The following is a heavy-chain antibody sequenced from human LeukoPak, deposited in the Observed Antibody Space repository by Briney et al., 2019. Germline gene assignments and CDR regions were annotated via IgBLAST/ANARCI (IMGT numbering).Heavy chain of an antibody. J-gene: IGHJ4*02. CDR3: ARDRSYGSGSYYNGIDY. CDR1: GGTFSSYA. V-gene: IGHV1-69*06. D-gene: IGHD3-10*01. CDR2: IIPIFGTA. Sequence: GASVKVSCKASGGTFSSYAISWVRQAPGQGLEWMGGIIPIFGTANYAQKFQGRVTITADKSTSTAYMELSSLRSEDTAVYYCARDRSYGSGSYYNGIDYWGQGTLVTVSS.